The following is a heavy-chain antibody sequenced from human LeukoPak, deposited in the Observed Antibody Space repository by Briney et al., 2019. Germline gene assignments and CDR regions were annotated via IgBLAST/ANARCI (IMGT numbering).Heavy chain of an antibody. CDR1: GFTFSSYA. J-gene: IGHJ4*02. CDR3: ATSYGGGVIDY. Sequence: PGGSQRLSCAASGFTFSSYAMHWVRQAPGKGLEWVAVISYDGSNKYYADSVKGRFTISRDNSKNTLYLQMNSLRAEDTAVYYCATSYGGGVIDYWGQGTLVTVSS. D-gene: IGHD1-26*01. CDR2: ISYDGSNK. V-gene: IGHV3-30-3*01.